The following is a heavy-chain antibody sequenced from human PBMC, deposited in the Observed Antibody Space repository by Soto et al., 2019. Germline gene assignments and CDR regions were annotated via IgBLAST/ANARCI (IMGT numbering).Heavy chain of an antibody. CDR2: ISAXNGNT. CDR1: GSTFTRYG. CDR3: AREKEHMDV. J-gene: IGHJ6*03. V-gene: IGHV1-18*01. Sequence: XSVKVSCKASGSTFTRYGISWVRQAPGQGLQSTXWISAXNGNTNYAQKXXGRVTTTXXTSKSTAYLELRRMRSDDTAVYYCAREKEHMDVWGKGTTVTVSS.